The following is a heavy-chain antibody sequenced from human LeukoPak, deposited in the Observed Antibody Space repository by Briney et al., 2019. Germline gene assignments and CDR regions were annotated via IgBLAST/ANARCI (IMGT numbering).Heavy chain of an antibody. J-gene: IGHJ2*01. D-gene: IGHD2-2*01. CDR3: ARVTGPYCSSTSCYGWYFDL. CDR1: GGSISSGGYY. V-gene: IGHV4-31*03. CDR2: IYYSGST. Sequence: SETLSLTCTVSGGSISSGGYYWSWIRQHPGKGLEWIGYIYYSGSTYYNPSLKSRVTISVDTSKNQFSLKLSSVTAADTAVYYCARVTGPYCSSTSCYGWYFDLWGRGTLVTVSS.